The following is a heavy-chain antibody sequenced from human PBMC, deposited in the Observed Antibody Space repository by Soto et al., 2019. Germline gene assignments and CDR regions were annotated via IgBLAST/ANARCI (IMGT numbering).Heavy chain of an antibody. V-gene: IGHV3-74*01. CDR1: GFTFSYYW. CDR2: IHSDGSDT. D-gene: IGHD3-10*01. CDR3: AIGDRGAFDL. Sequence: EVQLVESGGGLVQPGESLRLSCAASGFTFSYYWMHWVRQAPGKGLVWVSRIHSDGSDTTYADSVKGRFTISRDNARNTRDLQMNSLRAGDTAVYYCAIGDRGAFDLWGQGTVVTVSS. J-gene: IGHJ3*01.